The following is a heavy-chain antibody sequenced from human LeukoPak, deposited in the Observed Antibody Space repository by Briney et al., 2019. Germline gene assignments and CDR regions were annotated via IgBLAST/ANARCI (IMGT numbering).Heavy chain of an antibody. D-gene: IGHD5-18*01. V-gene: IGHV1-8*01. CDR2: MNPNSGST. CDR1: GYTFTGYD. J-gene: IGHJ6*03. Sequence: ASVKVSCKASGYTFTGYDINWVRQATGQGLEWMGWMNPNSGSTGYAQKFQGRVTMTRNTSISTAYMELSSLRSEDTAVYYCARGGDGGYSYGYWENYYYYYMDVWGKGTTVTISS. CDR3: ARGGDGGYSYGYWENYYYYYMDV.